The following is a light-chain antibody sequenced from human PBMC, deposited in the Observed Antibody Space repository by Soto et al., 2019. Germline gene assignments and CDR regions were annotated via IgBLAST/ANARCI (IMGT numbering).Light chain of an antibody. CDR2: LGS. Sequence: DIVMTQSPLSLPVTPGEPASISCRSSQSLLHSNGYNYLDWYLQKPGQSPQLLIYLGSNRASGVPDRFSGSGSGTDFTLKISRVEAEDVGVYYCMQALQTPVTFSQGTKVEIK. V-gene: IGKV2-28*01. J-gene: IGKJ1*01. CDR3: MQALQTPVT. CDR1: QSLLHSNGYNY.